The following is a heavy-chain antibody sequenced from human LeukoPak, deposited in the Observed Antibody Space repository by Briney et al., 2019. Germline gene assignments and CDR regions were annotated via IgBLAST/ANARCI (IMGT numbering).Heavy chain of an antibody. D-gene: IGHD4-17*01. V-gene: IGHV3-30*04. CDR2: ISDDGSNK. CDR1: GFTFSSYA. J-gene: IGHJ4*02. Sequence: PGGSLRLSCAASGFTFSSYAMNWVRQAPGKGLEWVAVISDDGSNKYDADSVKGRFTISRDNSKNTLYLQMNSLRAEDTAVYYSARAFSTTAFDSWGQGTLVTVSS. CDR3: ARAFSTTAFDS.